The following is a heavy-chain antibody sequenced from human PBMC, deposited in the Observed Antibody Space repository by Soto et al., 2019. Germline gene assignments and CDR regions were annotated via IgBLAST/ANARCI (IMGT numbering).Heavy chain of an antibody. D-gene: IGHD6-6*01. Sequence: VGSLRLSCAASGFTFSSYSMNWVRQAPGKGLEWVSSISSSSSYIYYADSVKGRFAISRDNAKNSLYLQMNSLGAEDTAVYYCARVGSSAPFDYWGQGTLVTVSS. J-gene: IGHJ4*02. V-gene: IGHV3-21*01. CDR2: ISSSSSYI. CDR3: ARVGSSAPFDY. CDR1: GFTFSSYS.